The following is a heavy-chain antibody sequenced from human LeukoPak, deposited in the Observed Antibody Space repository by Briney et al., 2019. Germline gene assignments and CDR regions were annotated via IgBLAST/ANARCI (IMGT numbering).Heavy chain of an antibody. CDR1: AFIFSSYG. CDR2: IRYDGSSK. V-gene: IGHV3-30*02. D-gene: IGHD1-26*01. CDR3: AKDPHPFLPSGSYYFDY. J-gene: IGHJ4*02. Sequence: GGSLRLSCAASAFIFSSYGMHWVRQAPGKGLEWVAFIRYDGSSKYYADSVKGRFTISRDNSKNTLYLQMNSLRAEDTAVYYCAKDPHPFLPSGSYYFDYWGQGTLVTVSS.